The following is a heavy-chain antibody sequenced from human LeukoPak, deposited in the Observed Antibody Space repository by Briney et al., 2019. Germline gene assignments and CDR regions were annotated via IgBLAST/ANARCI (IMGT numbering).Heavy chain of an antibody. CDR2: IYTSGST. CDR3: ARETDIVVVPAAIRFDY. Sequence: SQTLSLTCTVSGGSISSGSYYWSWIRQPAGKGLEWIGRIYTSGSTNYNPSLKSRVTISVDTSKNQFSLKLSSVTAADTAVYYCARETDIVVVPAAIRFDYWGQGTLVTVSS. CDR1: GGSISSGSYY. V-gene: IGHV4-61*02. D-gene: IGHD2-2*02. J-gene: IGHJ4*02.